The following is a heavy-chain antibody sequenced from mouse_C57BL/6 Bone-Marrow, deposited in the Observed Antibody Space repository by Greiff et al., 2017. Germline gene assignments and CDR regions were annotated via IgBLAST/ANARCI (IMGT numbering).Heavy chain of an antibody. V-gene: IGHV5-4*03. CDR3: ARGDDYDDGPYYAMDY. CDR1: GFTFSSYA. CDR2: ICDGGSYT. Sequence: DVKLVESGGGLVKPGGSLKLSCAASGFTFSSYAMSWVRQTPEKRLEWVATICDGGSYTYYPDNVKGRFTISRSNAKNNLYLQMSHLKSEDTAMYYCARGDDYDDGPYYAMDYWGQGTSVTVSS. J-gene: IGHJ4*01. D-gene: IGHD2-4*01.